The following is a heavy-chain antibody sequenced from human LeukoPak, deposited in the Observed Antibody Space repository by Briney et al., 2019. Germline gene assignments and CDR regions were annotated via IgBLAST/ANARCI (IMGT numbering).Heavy chain of an antibody. CDR1: GFTFSSYA. J-gene: IGHJ4*02. D-gene: IGHD5-24*01. CDR2: ISTSGATT. CDR3: AKEDDYNYIDY. Sequence: GGSLRLSCAASGFTFSSYAMSWVRQAPGKGLERVSTISTSGATTYYADSVKGRFTISRDNSKSTLYLQMNSLRAEDTAAYYCAKEDDYNYIDYWGQGTLVTVSS. V-gene: IGHV3-23*01.